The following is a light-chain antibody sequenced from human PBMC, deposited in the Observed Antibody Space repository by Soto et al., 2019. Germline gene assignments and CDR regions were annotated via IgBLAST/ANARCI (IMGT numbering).Light chain of an antibody. Sequence: EIVLTQSPGTLSLSPGETATPSCRASQSISSSQLAWYQQKAGQAPRLLIYGASSRATGIPDRFSGSGSGTDFTRSISRLEPEDFAVYYWQQYGSSPGMFGQGTKVDIK. J-gene: IGKJ1*01. CDR1: QSISSSQ. CDR3: QQYGSSPGM. CDR2: GAS. V-gene: IGKV3-20*01.